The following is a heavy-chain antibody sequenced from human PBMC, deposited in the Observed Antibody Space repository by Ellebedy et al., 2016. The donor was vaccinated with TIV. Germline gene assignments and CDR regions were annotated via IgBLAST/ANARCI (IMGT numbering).Heavy chain of an antibody. CDR3: ARDGNYGDYVSDVRFDP. Sequence: SETLSLTCTVSGGSISSGDYYWSWIRQPPGKGLEWIGYIYYSGSTYYNPSLKSRVTISVGTSKNQFSLKLSSVTAADTAVYYCARDGNYGDYVSDVRFDPWGQGTLVTVSS. J-gene: IGHJ5*02. CDR1: GGSISSGDYY. V-gene: IGHV4-30-4*01. D-gene: IGHD4-17*01. CDR2: IYYSGST.